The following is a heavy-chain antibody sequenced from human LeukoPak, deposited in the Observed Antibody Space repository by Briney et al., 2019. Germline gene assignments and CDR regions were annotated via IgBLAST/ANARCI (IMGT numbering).Heavy chain of an antibody. Sequence: PGGSLRLSCVASGFTFSSYSMNWARQVPGRGPEWVANVNRDGSETYYLDSVKGRFTISKDNAKNSLYLQMNSLRAEDTALYHCARNNGMDVWGQGTTVIVSS. J-gene: IGHJ6*02. CDR3: ARNNGMDV. CDR2: VNRDGSET. V-gene: IGHV3-7*03. CDR1: GFTFSSYS.